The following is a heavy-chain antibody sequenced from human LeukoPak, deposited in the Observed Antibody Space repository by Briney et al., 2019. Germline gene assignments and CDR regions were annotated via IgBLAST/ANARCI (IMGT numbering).Heavy chain of an antibody. V-gene: IGHV1-69*13. J-gene: IGHJ3*02. D-gene: IGHD3-22*01. CDR3: ARDYYDSSGTLDAFDI. CDR1: GGTFISYA. Sequence: ASVKVSCKASGGTFISYAISWVRQAPGQGLEWMGGIIPIFGTANYAQKFQGRVTITADESTSTAYMELSSLRSEDTAVYYCARDYYDSSGTLDAFDIWGQGTMVTVSS. CDR2: IIPIFGTA.